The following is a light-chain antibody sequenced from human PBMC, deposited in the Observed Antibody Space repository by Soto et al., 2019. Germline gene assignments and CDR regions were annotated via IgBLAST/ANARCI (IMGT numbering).Light chain of an antibody. V-gene: IGKV1-5*03. J-gene: IGKJ1*01. CDR2: KAS. Sequence: DIQITQSPSSLSGSVVDGVTITCRASQTISSWLAWYQQKPGKAPKLLIYKASTLKSGVPSRFSGSGSGTEFTLTISSLQPDDFATYYCQHYNSYSEAFGQGTKVDIK. CDR1: QTISSW. CDR3: QHYNSYSEA.